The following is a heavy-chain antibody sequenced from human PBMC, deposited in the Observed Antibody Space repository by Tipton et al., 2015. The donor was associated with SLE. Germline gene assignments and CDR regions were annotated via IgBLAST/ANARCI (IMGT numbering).Heavy chain of an antibody. CDR3: ARHPDIVVVQGYYYGMDV. D-gene: IGHD2-2*01. J-gene: IGHJ6*02. CDR1: GGSISSHY. V-gene: IGHV4-34*01. Sequence: TLSLTCTVSGGSISSHYWSWIRQPPGKGLEWIGEINHSGSTNYNPSLKSRVTISVDTSKNQFSLKLSSVTAADTAVYYCARHPDIVVVQGYYYGMDVWGQGTTVTVSS. CDR2: INHSGST.